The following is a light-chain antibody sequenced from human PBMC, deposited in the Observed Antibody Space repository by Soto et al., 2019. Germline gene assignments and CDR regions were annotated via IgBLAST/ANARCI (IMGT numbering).Light chain of an antibody. V-gene: IGLV2-14*01. Sequence: QSALTQPASVSGSPGQSITISCTGTSSDIGAYNYVSWYQQHPGKAPTLMIYEVGNRPSGASNRFSGSKSGNTAFLTISGLQAEDEADYYCSSYTTSSTWVFGGGTKLTVL. J-gene: IGLJ3*02. CDR2: EVG. CDR1: SSDIGAYNY. CDR3: SSYTTSSTWV.